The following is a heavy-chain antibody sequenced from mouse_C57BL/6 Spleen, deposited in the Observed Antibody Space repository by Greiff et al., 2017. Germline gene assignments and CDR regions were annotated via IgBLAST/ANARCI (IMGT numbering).Heavy chain of an antibody. D-gene: IGHD2-5*01. CDR2: INPSTGGT. Sequence: VQLQQSGPELVKPGASVKISCKASGYSFTGYYMNWVKQSPEKSLEWIGEINPSTGGTTYNQKFKAKATLTVDKSSSTAYMQLKSLTSEDSAVYYCARRSYYSNLYYAMDYWGQGTSVTVSS. CDR3: ARRSYYSNLYYAMDY. CDR1: GYSFTGYY. J-gene: IGHJ4*01. V-gene: IGHV1-42*01.